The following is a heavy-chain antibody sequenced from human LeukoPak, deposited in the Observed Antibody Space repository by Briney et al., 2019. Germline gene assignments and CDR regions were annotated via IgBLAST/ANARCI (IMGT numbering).Heavy chain of an antibody. J-gene: IGHJ4*02. V-gene: IGHV1-18*01. CDR3: ARADRSRRPLLEWSTPRGYYFDY. D-gene: IGHD3-3*01. CDR2: ISAYNGNT. Sequence: ASVKVSCKASGYTFTSYGISWVRQAPGQGLEWMGWISAYNGNTNYAQKLQGRVTMTTDTSTSTAYMELSSLRSEDTAVYYCARADRSRRPLLEWSTPRGYYFDYWGQGTLVTVSS. CDR1: GYTFTSYG.